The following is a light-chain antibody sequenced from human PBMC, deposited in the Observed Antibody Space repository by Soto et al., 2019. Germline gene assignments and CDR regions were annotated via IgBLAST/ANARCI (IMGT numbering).Light chain of an antibody. CDR3: QQYYSIPFT. CDR2: GAS. V-gene: IGKV4-1*01. Sequence: DFVMTQAPDSLAVSLGERASINSKSSQSVLYNSNNKNHLGWFQQKPGHPPKLLIYGASFRPSGVPDRFSGSGSGTDFTLTISSLQAEDVAVYYCQQYYSIPFTFGQGTKLEI. J-gene: IGKJ2*01. CDR1: QSVLYNSNNKNH.